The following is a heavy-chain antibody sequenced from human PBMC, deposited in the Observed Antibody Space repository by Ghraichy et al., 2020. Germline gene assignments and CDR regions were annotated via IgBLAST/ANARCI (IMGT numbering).Heavy chain of an antibody. V-gene: IGHV1-69*04. J-gene: IGHJ4*02. Sequence: SVKVSCKASGGTFSSYAISWVRQAPGQGLEWMGKIIPILGIPNYAQKFQGRVTISADKSTTTAYMELSSLRSEDTAMYYCARAYYDILTGRTPHNYFDYWGQGTLVTVSS. D-gene: IGHD3-9*01. CDR3: ARAYYDILTGRTPHNYFDY. CDR2: IIPILGIP. CDR1: GGTFSSYA.